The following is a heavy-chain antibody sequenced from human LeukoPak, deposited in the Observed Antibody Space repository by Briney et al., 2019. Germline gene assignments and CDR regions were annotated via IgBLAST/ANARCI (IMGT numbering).Heavy chain of an antibody. CDR2: ISYDGSNK. V-gene: IGHV3-30*18. CDR1: GFTFSSYG. Sequence: GRSLRLSCAASGFTFSSYGMHWVRQAPGKGLERVAVISYDGSNKYYADSVKGRFTISRDNSKNTPYLQMNSLRAEDTAVYYCAKDHIVVVPAVIDYWGQGTLVTVSS. CDR3: AKDHIVVVPAVIDY. D-gene: IGHD2-2*01. J-gene: IGHJ4*02.